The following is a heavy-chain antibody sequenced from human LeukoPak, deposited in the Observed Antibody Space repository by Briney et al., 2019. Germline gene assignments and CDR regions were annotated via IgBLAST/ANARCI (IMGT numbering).Heavy chain of an antibody. CDR3: ARDPPRRLSSTFGRWFDP. Sequence: ASVKVSCKASGYTFTSYGISWVRQAPGQGLEWMGWISAYNGNTNYAQKLQGRVTMTTDTSTSTAYMELRSLRSDDTAVYYCARDPPRRLSSTFGRWFDPWGQGTLVTVSS. CDR2: ISAYNGNT. V-gene: IGHV1-18*01. J-gene: IGHJ5*02. D-gene: IGHD6-13*01. CDR1: GYTFTSYG.